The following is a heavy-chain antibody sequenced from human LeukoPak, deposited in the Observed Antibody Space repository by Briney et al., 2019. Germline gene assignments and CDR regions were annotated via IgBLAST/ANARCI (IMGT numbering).Heavy chain of an antibody. D-gene: IGHD3-10*01. V-gene: IGHV3-30*02. CDR3: ASSIPRGSGSYYHPSTTIDY. CDR1: GFTFSSYV. CDR2: IQYDGSNK. J-gene: IGHJ4*02. Sequence: QPGGSLRLSCAASGFTFSSYVMHWVRQAPGKGLEWVAFIQYDGSNKYYADSVKGRFTISRDNSKNTLYLQMNSLRAEDTAVYYCASSIPRGSGSYYHPSTTIDYWGQGTLVTVSS.